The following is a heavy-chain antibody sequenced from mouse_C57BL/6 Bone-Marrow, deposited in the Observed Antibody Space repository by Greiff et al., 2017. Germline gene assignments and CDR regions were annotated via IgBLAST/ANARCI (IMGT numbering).Heavy chain of an antibody. Sequence: VQVVESGPGLVAPSQSLSITCTVSGFSLTSYGVDWVRQPPGKGLEWLGVIWGGGSTNYNSALMSSLSISKDNSKSQVFLKMNSLQTDDTAMYXLAKHIIATVVRHWYFDVWGTGTTVTVSS. V-gene: IGHV2-9*01. D-gene: IGHD1-1*01. CDR2: IWGGGST. CDR3: AKHIIATVVRHWYFDV. CDR1: GFSLTSYG. J-gene: IGHJ1*03.